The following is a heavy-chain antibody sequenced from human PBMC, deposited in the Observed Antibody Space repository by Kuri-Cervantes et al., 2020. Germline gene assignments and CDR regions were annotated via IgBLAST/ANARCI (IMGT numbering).Heavy chain of an antibody. J-gene: IGHJ5*02. CDR1: GYTFSRYD. Sequence: ASVKVSCKASGYTFSRYDISWVRQAPGQGLEWMGWISVFNGNTNYAQKLQGRVTMTTDTSTTTAYMELRSLTSDDTAVYYCARAVGYCSTISCYEGVWFDPWGQGTLVTVSS. D-gene: IGHD2-2*01. V-gene: IGHV1-18*01. CDR3: ARAVGYCSTISCYEGVWFDP. CDR2: ISVFNGNT.